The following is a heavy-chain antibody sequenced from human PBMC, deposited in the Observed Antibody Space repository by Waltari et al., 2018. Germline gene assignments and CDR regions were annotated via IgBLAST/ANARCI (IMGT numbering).Heavy chain of an antibody. CDR2: IKKEGSEK. V-gene: IGHV3-7*01. CDR3: ARIETGASGY. CDR1: GFTFSSYW. J-gene: IGHJ4*02. D-gene: IGHD7-27*01. Sequence: EVQLVESGGGLVQPGGSLRLSCAASGFTFSSYWMTWVRQAPGEGLGWVANIKKEGSEKYYVDSVKGRITISRDNAKNSLYLQMNSLRAEDTAVYYCARIETGASGYWGQGTLVTVSS.